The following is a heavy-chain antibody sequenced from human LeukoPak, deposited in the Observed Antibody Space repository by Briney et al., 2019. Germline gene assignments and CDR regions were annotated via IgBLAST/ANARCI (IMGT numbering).Heavy chain of an antibody. CDR1: GYTFTSYD. J-gene: IGHJ4*02. V-gene: IGHV1-8*01. CDR3: ARALDDSSGYRFDY. CDR2: MNPNSGNA. D-gene: IGHD3-22*01. Sequence: ASVKVSCKASGYTFTSYDINWVRQATGQGLEWMGWMNPNSGNAGYAQKFQGRVTMTRNTSISTAYMELSSLRSEDTAVYYCARALDDSSGYRFDYWGQGTLVTVSS.